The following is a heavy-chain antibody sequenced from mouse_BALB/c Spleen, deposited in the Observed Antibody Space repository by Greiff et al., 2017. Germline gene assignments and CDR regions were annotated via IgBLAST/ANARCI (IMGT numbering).Heavy chain of an antibody. CDR1: GFTFSSYG. D-gene: IGHD2-4*01. CDR3: ARQGITTGDYYAMDY. Sequence: EVQVVESGGDLVKPGGSLKLSCAASGFTFSSYGMSWVRQTPDKRLEWVATISSGGSYTYYPDSVKGRFTISRDNAKNTLYLQMSSLKSEDTAMYYCARQGITTGDYYAMDYWGQGTSVTVSS. V-gene: IGHV5-6*01. J-gene: IGHJ4*01. CDR2: ISSGGSYT.